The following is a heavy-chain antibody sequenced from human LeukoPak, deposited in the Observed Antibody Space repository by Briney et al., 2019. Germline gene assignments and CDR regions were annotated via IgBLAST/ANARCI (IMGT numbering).Heavy chain of an antibody. V-gene: IGHV4-38-2*01. D-gene: IGHD3-16*01. CDR1: GYFTSSGYY. Sequence: SETLSLTCAVSGYFTSSGYYWGWIRQPPGKGLEWIGSIYHSGSTYYNPSLKSRVTISVDTSKNQFSLKLSSVTAADTAVYYCARVDRGGARISYWGQGTLVTVSS. CDR2: IYHSGST. J-gene: IGHJ4*02. CDR3: ARVDRGGARISY.